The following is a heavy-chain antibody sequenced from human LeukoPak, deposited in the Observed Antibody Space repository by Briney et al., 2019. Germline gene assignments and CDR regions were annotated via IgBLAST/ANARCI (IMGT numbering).Heavy chain of an antibody. Sequence: GASVKVSCKTSGYTFTSYGISWVRQAPGQGLEWMGWISAYNGNTIFAQKVQDRVTMTTDTSTSTAYMELRSLRSDDTAVYYCARDWDPTSNTNYFDPWAQGTRVIVSS. D-gene: IGHD1-26*01. CDR3: ARDWDPTSNTNYFDP. CDR1: GYTFTSYG. CDR2: ISAYNGNT. V-gene: IGHV1-18*01. J-gene: IGHJ4*02.